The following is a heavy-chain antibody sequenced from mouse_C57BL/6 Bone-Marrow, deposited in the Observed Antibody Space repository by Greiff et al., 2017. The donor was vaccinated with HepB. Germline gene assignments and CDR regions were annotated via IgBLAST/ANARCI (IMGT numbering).Heavy chain of an antibody. V-gene: IGHV5-6*01. CDR3: ASNPRFAY. CDR2: ISSGGSYT. Sequence: EVQGVESGGDLVKPGGSLKLSCAASGFTFSSYGMSWVRQTPDKRLEWVATISSGGSYTYYPDSVKGRFTISRDNAKNTLYLQMSSLKSEDTAMYYCASNPRFAYWGQGTLVTVSA. CDR1: GFTFSSYG. J-gene: IGHJ3*01.